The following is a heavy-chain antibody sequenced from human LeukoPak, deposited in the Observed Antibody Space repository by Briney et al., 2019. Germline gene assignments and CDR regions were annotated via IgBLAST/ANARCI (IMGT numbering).Heavy chain of an antibody. V-gene: IGHV1-69*02. CDR3: ARVPGYCSSTSCSDWYFDL. J-gene: IGHJ2*01. Sequence: SAKVSCKASGGTFSSYTISWVRQAPGQGLEWMGRIIPILGIANYAQKFQGRVTITADKSTSTAYMELSSLRSEDTAVYYCARVPGYCSSTSCSDWYFDLWGRGTLVTVSS. D-gene: IGHD2-2*01. CDR1: GGTFSSYT. CDR2: IIPILGIA.